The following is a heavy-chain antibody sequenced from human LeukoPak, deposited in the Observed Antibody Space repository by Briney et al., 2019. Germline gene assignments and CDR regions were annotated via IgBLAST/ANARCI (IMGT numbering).Heavy chain of an antibody. Sequence: SETLSLTCTVSGGSISSYYWSWIRQPPGKGLEWIGYIYYSGSTNYNPSLKSRVTISVDTSKNQFSLKPSSVTAADTAVYYCARVSRSSSWSRGRGYFDYWGQGTLVTVSS. CDR1: GGSISSYY. J-gene: IGHJ4*02. V-gene: IGHV4-59*01. D-gene: IGHD6-13*01. CDR2: IYYSGST. CDR3: ARVSRSSSWSRGRGYFDY.